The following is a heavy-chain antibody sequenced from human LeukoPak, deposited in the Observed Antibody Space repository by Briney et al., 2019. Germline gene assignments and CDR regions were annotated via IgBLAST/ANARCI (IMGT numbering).Heavy chain of an antibody. J-gene: IGHJ6*03. CDR2: IRCDGSNK. D-gene: IGHD5-24*01. Sequence: GGSLRVSCAASGFTFSSYGMHWVRQAPGKGLEWVAFIRCDGSNKYYADSVKGRFTISRDNSKNTLYLQMNSLRAEDTAVYYCAKDPRDGYNYMYYYYYYMDVWGKGTTVTISS. CDR1: GFTFSSYG. V-gene: IGHV3-30*02. CDR3: AKDPRDGYNYMYYYYYYMDV.